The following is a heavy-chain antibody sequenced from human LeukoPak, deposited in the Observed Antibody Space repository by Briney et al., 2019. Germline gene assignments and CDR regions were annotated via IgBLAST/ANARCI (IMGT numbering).Heavy chain of an antibody. V-gene: IGHV1-46*01. D-gene: IGHD3-9*01. CDR3: ARKVDWGHYFDY. J-gene: IGHJ4*02. CDR2: INPTDGIT. CDR1: GGTFSSYA. Sequence: PAASVKVSCKASGGTFSSYAISWVRQAPGQGLEWMGFINPTDGITTYAQRSQGRITMTRDTSTGTVYMELSSLGSDDTAVYYCARKVDWGHYFDYWGQGTLVTVSS.